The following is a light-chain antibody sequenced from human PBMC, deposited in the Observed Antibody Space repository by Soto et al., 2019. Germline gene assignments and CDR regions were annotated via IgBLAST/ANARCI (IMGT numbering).Light chain of an antibody. J-gene: IGLJ2*01. CDR2: EVS. CDR1: SSDVGGYNY. V-gene: IGLV2-14*01. Sequence: QSALTQPASVSGSPGQSITISCTGTSSDVGGYNYVSWYQHHPGKAPKLIIYEVSNRPSGVSNRFSGSKSGNTASLTISGLQAVDEADYYCSSYTVTTTLIFGGGTKLTVL. CDR3: SSYTVTTTLI.